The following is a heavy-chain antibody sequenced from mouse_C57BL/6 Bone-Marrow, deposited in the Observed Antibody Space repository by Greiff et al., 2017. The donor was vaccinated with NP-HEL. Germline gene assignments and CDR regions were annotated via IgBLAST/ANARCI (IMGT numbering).Heavy chain of an antibody. Sequence: QVQLQQSGPGLVQPSQSLSITCTVSGFSLTSYGVHWVRQPPGKGLEWLGVIWSGGSTDYNAAFISRLSISKDNSKSQVFFKMNSLQADDTAIYYCAKKRGEGDYYAMDYWGQGTSVTVSS. J-gene: IGHJ4*01. V-gene: IGHV2-4*01. CDR1: GFSLTSYG. CDR3: AKKRGEGDYYAMDY. CDR2: IWSGGST.